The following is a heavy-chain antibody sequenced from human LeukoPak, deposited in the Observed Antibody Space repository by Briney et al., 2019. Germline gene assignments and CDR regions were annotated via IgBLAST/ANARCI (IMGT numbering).Heavy chain of an antibody. D-gene: IGHD2/OR15-2a*01. V-gene: IGHV4-39*01. CDR1: GGSMSRTSDY. CDR3: ARWGSTASNWFDP. CDR2: IYFGVST. Sequence: WETLTLTCSVSGGSMSRTSDYWGCIRQPPGKGLEWIGSIYFGVSTYYTSSLKSRNTISIDTSRNQFTLKLTSVTAADTAEYYCARWGSTASNWFDPWVQGTLATVTS. J-gene: IGHJ5*02.